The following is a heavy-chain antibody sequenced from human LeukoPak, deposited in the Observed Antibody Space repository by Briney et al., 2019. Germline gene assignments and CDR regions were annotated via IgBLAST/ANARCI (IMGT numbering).Heavy chain of an antibody. J-gene: IGHJ4*02. CDR3: TRHGGAWEDY. CDR2: IRSRANSYAT. D-gene: IGHD1-26*01. Sequence: GGTLRLSCAASGFTFSGSAMHWVRQASGKGLEWVGRIRSRANSYATAYAASVKGRFTISRDDSKNTGYLQINSLKTEDTAVYYCTRHGGAWEDYWGQGTLVTVSS. CDR1: GFTFSGSA. V-gene: IGHV3-73*01.